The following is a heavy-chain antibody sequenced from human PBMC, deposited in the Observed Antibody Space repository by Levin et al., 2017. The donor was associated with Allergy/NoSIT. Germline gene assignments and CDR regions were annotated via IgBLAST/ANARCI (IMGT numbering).Heavy chain of an antibody. V-gene: IGHV4-59*01. J-gene: IGHJ4*02. CDR3: ARGGGSYVPRFDF. CDR1: GGSISTYY. CDR2: VYYSGST. Sequence: SETLSLTCTVSGGSISTYYWTWIRQPPGKGLEFIGYVYYSGSTSYNPSLKSRITMSIDTSKSQFSLKLNSVTAADTAVYYCARGGGSYVPRFDFWGLGTLVTVSS. D-gene: IGHD3-16*01.